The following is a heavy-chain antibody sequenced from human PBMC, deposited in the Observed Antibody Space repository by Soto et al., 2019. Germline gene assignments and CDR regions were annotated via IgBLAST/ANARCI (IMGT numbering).Heavy chain of an antibody. V-gene: IGHV4-34*02. D-gene: IGHD3-10*01. CDR3: ARGGAHAYSGSGTYHFGYGMDV. CDR2: INHFGST. J-gene: IGHJ6*02. Sequence: QVQLQQWGAGLLKPSETLSLTCAVEGGSLIGYSWSWIRQSPGKGLEWIGEINHFGSTRYNPSLKSRVTLLVDTSKRQFSLKLSSVTDADTAVYYCARGGAHAYSGSGTYHFGYGMDVGGEGTTVTVSS. CDR1: GGSLIGYS.